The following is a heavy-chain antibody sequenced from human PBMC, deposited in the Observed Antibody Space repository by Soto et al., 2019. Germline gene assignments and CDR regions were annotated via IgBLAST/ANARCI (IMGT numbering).Heavy chain of an antibody. V-gene: IGHV3-30*03. CDR1: GFTFSNYG. Sequence: QVQLVESGGGVVQPGRSLRLSCAASGFTFSNYGMHWVRQAPGKGLEWVAVISDDGSNTYYADSVKGRFTISRDNSKNTLYVQMNSLRGEDTVVYYCARDGLMGVTNLAGYWCQGTLVTVSS. J-gene: IGHJ4*02. D-gene: IGHD2-21*02. CDR2: ISDDGSNT. CDR3: ARDGLMGVTNLAGY.